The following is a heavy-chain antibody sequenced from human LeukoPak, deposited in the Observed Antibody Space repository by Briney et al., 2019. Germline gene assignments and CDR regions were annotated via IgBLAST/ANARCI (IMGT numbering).Heavy chain of an antibody. D-gene: IGHD3-10*01. J-gene: IGHJ4*02. CDR1: GGSISSSSYY. Sequence: SETLSLTCTVSGGSISSSSYYWGWIRQPPGKGLEWIGYIFYPGGTNYNPSLKSRVTISVDTSKHQFSLMVTSVTAADTAMYFCALGRYYGIWGQGTLVTVSS. CDR2: IFYPGGT. V-gene: IGHV4-61*05. CDR3: ALGRYYGI.